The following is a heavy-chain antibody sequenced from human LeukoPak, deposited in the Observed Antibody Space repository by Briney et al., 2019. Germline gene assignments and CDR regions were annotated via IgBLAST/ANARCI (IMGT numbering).Heavy chain of an antibody. J-gene: IGHJ4*02. V-gene: IGHV3-30*02. Sequence: QPGGSLRLSCAASGFTFSSYGMHWVRQAPGKGLEWVAFIRYDGSNKYYADSVKGRFTISRDNSKNTLYLQMNSLRAEDTAVYYCAKDAEKYSSSSYYFDYWGQGTLVTVSS. CDR2: IRYDGSNK. D-gene: IGHD6-13*01. CDR1: GFTFSSYG. CDR3: AKDAEKYSSSSYYFDY.